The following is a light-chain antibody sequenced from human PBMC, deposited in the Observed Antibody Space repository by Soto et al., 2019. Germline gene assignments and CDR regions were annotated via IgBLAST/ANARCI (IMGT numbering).Light chain of an antibody. CDR3: QQYYDAPWA. CDR2: GAS. Sequence: DIQMTQSPSSLSASVGDRVTITCRASQGINNYLAWYQQKPGRVPQLLIYGASTFHSGVPSRFSGSGSGTDFTLTISSLQPEDVATYFCQQYYDAPWAFGQGTKVEIK. V-gene: IGKV1-27*01. CDR1: QGINNY. J-gene: IGKJ1*01.